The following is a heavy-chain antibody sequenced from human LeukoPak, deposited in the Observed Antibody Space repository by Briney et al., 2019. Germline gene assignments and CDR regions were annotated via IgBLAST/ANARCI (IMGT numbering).Heavy chain of an antibody. J-gene: IGHJ5*02. CDR2: ISAYNGNT. CDR1: GYTFTSYG. V-gene: IGHV1-18*01. Sequence: ASVKVSCKASGYTFTSYGISWVRQAPGQGLEWMGWISAYNGNTNYAQKLQGRVTMTTDTSTSTAYMELRSLRSDDTAVYYCARGGCSSTSCPYALNWFDPWGQGTLVTVSS. CDR3: ARGGCSSTSCPYALNWFDP. D-gene: IGHD2-2*01.